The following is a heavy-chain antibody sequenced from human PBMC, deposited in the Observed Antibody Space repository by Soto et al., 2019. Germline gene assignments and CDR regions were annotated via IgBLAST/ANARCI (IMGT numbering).Heavy chain of an antibody. V-gene: IGHV1-69*12. D-gene: IGHD1-1*01. CDR1: GDTFDTFA. J-gene: IGHJ6*02. Sequence: QVQLVQSGAEVVKPGSSVKVSCKASGDTFDTFAISWVRQAPGQGLEWMGGIIPIFRTPDYGQKFQGRVTITADESTSTAYMELSSLRSEDTAVYYWARAKAREQLGGNYYYTLDVWGQGTTVTVSS. CDR2: IIPIFRTP. CDR3: ARAKAREQLGGNYYYTLDV.